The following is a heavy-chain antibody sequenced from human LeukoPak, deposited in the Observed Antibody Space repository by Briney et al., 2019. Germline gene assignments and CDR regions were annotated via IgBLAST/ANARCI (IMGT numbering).Heavy chain of an antibody. CDR3: ARAGYCSSTSCPTSYNWFDP. V-gene: IGHV4-59*12. CDR2: ILYSGST. CDR1: GVSISYYY. D-gene: IGHD2-2*01. Sequence: PSETLSLTCTVSGVSISYYYWSWIRQPPGKGLEWIGHILYSGSTYYNPSLKSRVTISVDTSKNQFSLKLSSVTAADTAVYYCARAGYCSSTSCPTSYNWFDPWGQGTLVTVSS. J-gene: IGHJ5*02.